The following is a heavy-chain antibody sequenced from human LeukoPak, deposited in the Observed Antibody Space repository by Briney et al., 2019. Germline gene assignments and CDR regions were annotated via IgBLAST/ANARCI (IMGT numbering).Heavy chain of an antibody. CDR1: GFTFSSYV. V-gene: IGHV3-23*01. CDR2: ISGSGGTT. D-gene: IGHD5-12*01. CDR3: AKDPYRASSGLVDY. J-gene: IGHJ4*02. Sequence: PGGSLRLSCVASGFTFSSYVMSWVRQAPGKGLEWVSSISGSGGTTYYADSVKGRFTISRDNSKNTLYLQMNSLRAEDMAVYYCAKDPYRASSGLVDYWGQGTLVTVSS.